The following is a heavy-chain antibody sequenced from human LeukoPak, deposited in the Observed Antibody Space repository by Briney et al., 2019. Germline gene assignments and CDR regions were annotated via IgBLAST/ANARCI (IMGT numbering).Heavy chain of an antibody. CDR2: IKQDGSEK. Sequence: GGSLRPSCAASGFTFSSYWMSWVRQAPGKGLEWVANIKQDGSEKYYVDSVKGRFTMSRDNAKNSLYLQMNSLRAEDTAVYYCARVQWELRGVGSYFDYWGQGALVTVSS. CDR3: ARVQWELRGVGSYFDY. V-gene: IGHV3-7*01. D-gene: IGHD1-26*01. CDR1: GFTFSSYW. J-gene: IGHJ4*02.